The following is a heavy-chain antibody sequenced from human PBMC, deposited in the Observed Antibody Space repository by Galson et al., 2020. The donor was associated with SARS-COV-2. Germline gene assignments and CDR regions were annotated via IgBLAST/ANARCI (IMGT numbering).Heavy chain of an antibody. J-gene: IGHJ6*02. CDR2: ISNSGGST. D-gene: IGHD1-20*01. Sequence: GESLKISCAASGFTFRNYAMSWVRQAPGKGLEWVSGISNSGGSTYYADSVKGRFTISRDNSKNTLILQMNSLRAEDTATYYCAKEVSYNWNYSGIDVWGQGSTVTVSS. CDR1: GFTFRNYA. V-gene: IGHV3-23*01. CDR3: AKEVSYNWNYSGIDV.